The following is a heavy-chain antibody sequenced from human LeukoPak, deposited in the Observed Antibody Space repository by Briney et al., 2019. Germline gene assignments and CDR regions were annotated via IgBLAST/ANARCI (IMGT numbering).Heavy chain of an antibody. J-gene: IGHJ6*03. Sequence: SETLSLTCTVSGGSISSYYWSWIRQPPGKGLEWIGYIYYSGSTNYNPSLKSRVTISVDTSKNQFSLKLSSVTAADTAVYYCARDLVRFLEFPDNYYYYMDVWGKGTTVTVSS. V-gene: IGHV4-59*12. D-gene: IGHD3-3*01. CDR3: ARDLVRFLEFPDNYYYYMDV. CDR2: IYYSGST. CDR1: GGSISSYY.